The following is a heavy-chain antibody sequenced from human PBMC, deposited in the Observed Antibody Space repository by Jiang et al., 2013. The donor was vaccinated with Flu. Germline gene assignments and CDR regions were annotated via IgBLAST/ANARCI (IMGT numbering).Heavy chain of an antibody. CDR3: AREDYDFWSGYYTPQAFDI. J-gene: IGHJ3*02. CDR2: INPNSGGT. CDR1: GYTFTGYY. D-gene: IGHD3-3*01. V-gene: IGHV1-2*02. Sequence: EVKKPGASVKVSCKASGYTFTGYYMHWVRQAPGQGLEWMGWINPNSGGTNYAQKFQGRVTMTRDTSISTAYMELSRLRSDDTAVYYCAREDYDFWSGYYTPQAFDIWGQGTMVTVSS.